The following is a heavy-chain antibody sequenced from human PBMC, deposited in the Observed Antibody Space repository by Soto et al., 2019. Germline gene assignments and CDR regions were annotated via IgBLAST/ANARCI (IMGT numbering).Heavy chain of an antibody. Sequence: QVQLVESGGGVVQPGRSLRLSCAASGFTFNNYAIHWVRQAPGKGLEWVALISYDGSKQYYGDSVQGRFTISRDNSKNTLFLQMNSLRPEDTAVYYCAKTIGLRLGELLPDFWGQGTLVTVSS. V-gene: IGHV3-30*18. J-gene: IGHJ4*02. D-gene: IGHD3-16*01. CDR2: ISYDGSKQ. CDR3: AKTIGLRLGELLPDF. CDR1: GFTFNNYA.